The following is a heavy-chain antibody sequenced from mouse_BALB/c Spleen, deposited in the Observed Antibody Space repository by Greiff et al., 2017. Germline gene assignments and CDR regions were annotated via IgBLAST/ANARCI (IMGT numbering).Heavy chain of an antibody. V-gene: IGHV1-9*01. CDR2: ILPGSGST. D-gene: IGHD2-1*01. Sequence: VQLQQSGAELMKPGASVKISCKATGYTFSSYWIEWVKQRPGHGLEWIGEILPGSGSTNYNEKFKGKATFTADTSSNTAYMQLSSLTSEDSAVYYCAYGNYQAWFAYWGQGTLVTVSA. J-gene: IGHJ3*01. CDR3: AYGNYQAWFAY. CDR1: GYTFSSYW.